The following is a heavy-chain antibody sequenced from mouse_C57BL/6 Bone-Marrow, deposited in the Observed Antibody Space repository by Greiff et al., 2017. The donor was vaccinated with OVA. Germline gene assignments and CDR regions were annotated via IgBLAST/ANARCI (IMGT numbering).Heavy chain of an antibody. Sequence: VKVVESGAELARPGASVKLSCKASGYTFTSYGISWVKQRTGQGLEWIGEIYPRSGNTYYNDKFKGKATLTADKSSSTAYMELRSLTSDDSAVYFCERNYGSSLDDWGKGTTLTVAA. J-gene: IGHJ2*01. V-gene: IGHV1-81*01. CDR2: IYPRSGNT. CDR1: GYTFTSYG. D-gene: IGHD1-1*01. CDR3: ERNYGSSLDD.